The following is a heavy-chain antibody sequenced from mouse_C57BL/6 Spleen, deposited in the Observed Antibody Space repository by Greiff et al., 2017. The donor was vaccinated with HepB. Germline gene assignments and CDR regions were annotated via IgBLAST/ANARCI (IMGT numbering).Heavy chain of an antibody. CDR1: GFTFSSYA. J-gene: IGHJ4*01. CDR3: TRDGGLRRGYYAMDY. D-gene: IGHD2-4*01. CDR2: ISSGGDYI. Sequence: EVKLVESGEGLVKPGGSLKLSCAASGFTFSSYAMSWVRQTPEKRLEWVAYISSGGDYIYYADTVKGRFTISRDNARNTVYLQMSSLKSEDTAMYYCTRDGGLRRGYYAMDYWGQGTSVTVSS. V-gene: IGHV5-9-1*02.